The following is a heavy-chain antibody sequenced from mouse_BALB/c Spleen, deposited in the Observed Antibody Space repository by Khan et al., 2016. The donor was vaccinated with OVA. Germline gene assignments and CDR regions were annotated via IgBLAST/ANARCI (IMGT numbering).Heavy chain of an antibody. Sequence: QVQLQQSGDELVKPGASVKMSCKASGYTFTSYTMHWVKQRPGQGLEWIGYINPSSGYTKYNQKFKDKATLTADKSSSTAYMQLSSLTSEDSAVDYCARKSTRASYWGQGTTLTVSS. CDR3: ARKSTRASY. D-gene: IGHD3-1*01. CDR2: INPSSGYT. J-gene: IGHJ2*01. V-gene: IGHV1-4*01. CDR1: GYTFTSYT.